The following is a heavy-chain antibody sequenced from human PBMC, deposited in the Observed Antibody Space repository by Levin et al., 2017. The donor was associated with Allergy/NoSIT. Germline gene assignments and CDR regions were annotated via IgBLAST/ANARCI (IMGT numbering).Heavy chain of an antibody. CDR1: GGSISSGSYY. V-gene: IGHV4-61*02. CDR3: AREERTLWFGGMVDY. CDR2: IYTSGST. J-gene: IGHJ4*02. D-gene: IGHD3-10*01. Sequence: SETLSLTCTVSGGSISSGSYYWSWIRQPAGKGLEWIGRIYTSGSTNYNPSLKSRVTISVDTSKNQFSLKLSSVTAADTAVYYCAREERTLWFGGMVDYWGQGTLVTVSS.